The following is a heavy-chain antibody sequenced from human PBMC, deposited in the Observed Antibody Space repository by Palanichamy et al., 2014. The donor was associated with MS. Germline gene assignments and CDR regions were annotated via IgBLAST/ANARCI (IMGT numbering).Heavy chain of an antibody. V-gene: IGHV3-9*01. D-gene: IGHD6-6*01. J-gene: IGHJ6*02. Sequence: EVQLVESGGGLVQPGRSLRLSCKASGFTFDDYAMHWVRQAPGKGLEWVSSISWNSVGIGYADSVKGRFTISRDNAKNSLYLQMNSLRDEDTALYYCAKDMGPGYSSSGYYYYGMDVWGQGTTVTVSS. CDR2: ISWNSVGI. CDR1: GFTFDDYA. CDR3: AKDMGPGYSSSGYYYYGMDV.